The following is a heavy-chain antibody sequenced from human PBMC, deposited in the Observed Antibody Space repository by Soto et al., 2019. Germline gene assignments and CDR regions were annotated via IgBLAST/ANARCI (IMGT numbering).Heavy chain of an antibody. D-gene: IGHD5-12*01. CDR2: INAGNGDT. CDR3: ARAISGYVT. V-gene: IGHV1-3*01. Sequence: QVQLVQSGAEMKKPGASVKLSCTTSGINYNTYAIHWVRQAPGQGLEWMGWINAGNGDTRYSQNFQGRDTLTRDTSASTVYIDLDSLKSDDTGVYYCARAISGYVTWGQGTLVTVSS. CDR1: GINYNTYA. J-gene: IGHJ4*02.